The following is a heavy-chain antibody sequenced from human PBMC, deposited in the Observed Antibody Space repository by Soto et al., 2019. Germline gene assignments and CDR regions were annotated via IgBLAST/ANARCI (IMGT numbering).Heavy chain of an antibody. CDR2: MNPNSGGT. CDR1: GYTFSGYF. Sequence: QVQLVQSGADVKKPGASVKVSCKTSGYTFSGYFMHWLRQAPGQGLEWMGWMNPNSGGTEYAQNFQGRVSMTWDTSISTAYMELSRLRSDDTAIYYCVRGYYSSSWRVFDYWGQGTLVTVSS. D-gene: IGHD6-13*01. V-gene: IGHV1-2*02. CDR3: VRGYYSSSWRVFDY. J-gene: IGHJ4*02.